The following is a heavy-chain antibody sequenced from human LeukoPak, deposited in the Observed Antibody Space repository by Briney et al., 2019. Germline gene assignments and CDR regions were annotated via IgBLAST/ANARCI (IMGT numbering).Heavy chain of an antibody. CDR1: GFTFSGFS. CDR3: ARSAVRGVACDY. V-gene: IGHV3-48*01. J-gene: IGHJ4*03. CDR2: ISTSSRST. D-gene: IGHD3-10*01. Sequence: PGGSLRLSCTASGFTFSGFSMHWVRQAPGKGLEWLSYISTSSRSTYYADSVKGRFTISRDNAKNTLFLDMHSLRPGDSAVYYCARSAVRGVACDYWGQGTTVTVSS.